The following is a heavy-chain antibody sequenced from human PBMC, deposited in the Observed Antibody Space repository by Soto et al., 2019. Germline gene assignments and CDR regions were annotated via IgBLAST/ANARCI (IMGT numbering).Heavy chain of an antibody. J-gene: IGHJ3*02. CDR1: GFTFSNAW. V-gene: IGHV3-15*07. D-gene: IGHD3-22*01. CDR3: TTEISPQRDPMIVVVITTEFGAFDI. Sequence: GGSLRLSCAASGFTFSNAWMNWVRQAPGKGLEWVGRIKSKTDGGTTDYAAPVKGRFTISRDDSKNTLYLQMNSLKTEDTAVYYCTTEISPQRDPMIVVVITTEFGAFDIWGQGTMVTVSS. CDR2: IKSKTDGGTT.